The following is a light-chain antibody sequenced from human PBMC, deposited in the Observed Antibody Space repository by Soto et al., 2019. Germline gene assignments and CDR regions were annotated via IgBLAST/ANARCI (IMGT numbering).Light chain of an antibody. CDR2: EVH. CDR1: ISDVGGYNY. J-gene: IGLJ1*01. CDR3: SSYAGSSTYV. Sequence: QSALTQPPSASGSPGQSVTISCTGTISDVGGYNYVAWYQQHPGKAPKLMIYEVHKRPSGVPDRFSGSKSGSTASLTVSGLQAEDDADDDCSSYAGSSTYVFGTGAKLTCL. V-gene: IGLV2-8*01.